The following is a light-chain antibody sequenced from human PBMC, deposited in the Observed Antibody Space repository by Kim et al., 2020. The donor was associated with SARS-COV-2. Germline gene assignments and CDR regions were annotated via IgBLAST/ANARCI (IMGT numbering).Light chain of an antibody. Sequence: VTPGQTARITCSGDVLAKRYARWFQQRPGQAPVVVIYKDSERPSGIPERFSGSSSGTTVTMTISGAQVEDEADYYCYSAADNNLVFGGGTQLTVL. V-gene: IGLV3-27*01. CDR3: YSAADNNLV. CDR2: KDS. J-gene: IGLJ3*02. CDR1: VLAKRY.